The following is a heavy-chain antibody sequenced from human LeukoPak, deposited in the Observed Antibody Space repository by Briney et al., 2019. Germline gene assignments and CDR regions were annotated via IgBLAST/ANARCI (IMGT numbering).Heavy chain of an antibody. D-gene: IGHD1-1*01. Sequence: SETLSLTCTVSGGSISSYYWSWIRQPPGKGLEWIGYIYYSGSTNYTPSLKSRVTISVDTSKNQLSLKLSYLHAADPAVPYFSAVHGPVWYWGQGTLVTVSS. J-gene: IGHJ4*02. V-gene: IGHV4-59*01. CDR3: SAVHGPVWY. CDR2: IYYSGST. CDR1: GGSISSYY.